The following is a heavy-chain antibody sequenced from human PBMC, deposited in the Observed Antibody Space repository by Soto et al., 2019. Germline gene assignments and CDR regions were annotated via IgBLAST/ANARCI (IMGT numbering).Heavy chain of an antibody. Sequence: GGSLRLSCAASGFTVSSNYMSWVRQAPGKGLEWVSVIYSGGSTYYADSVKDRFTISRDNSKNTLYLQMNSLRAEDTAVYYCARDRWGSHAFDIWGQGTMVTVSS. J-gene: IGHJ3*02. D-gene: IGHD3-16*01. CDR1: GFTVSSNY. V-gene: IGHV3-66*02. CDR3: ARDRWGSHAFDI. CDR2: IYSGGST.